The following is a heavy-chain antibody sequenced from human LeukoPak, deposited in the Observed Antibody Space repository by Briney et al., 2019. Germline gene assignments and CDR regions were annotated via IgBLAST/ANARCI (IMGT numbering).Heavy chain of an antibody. Sequence: PSETLSLTCTVSGGSITSSSHHWGWLRQPPGKGLEWIGEIYHSGSTNYNPSLKSRVTISVDKSKNQFSLKLSSVTAADTAVYYCARAPGTTFDYWGHGNMVTVSS. V-gene: IGHV4-39*07. CDR2: IYHSGST. CDR1: GGSITSSSHH. J-gene: IGHJ4*01. D-gene: IGHD4-17*01. CDR3: ARAPGTTFDY.